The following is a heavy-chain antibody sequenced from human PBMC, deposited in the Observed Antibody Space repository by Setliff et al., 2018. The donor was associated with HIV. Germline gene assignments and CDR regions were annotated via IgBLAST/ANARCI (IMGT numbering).Heavy chain of an antibody. CDR2: INSRSSTI. D-gene: IGHD4-17*01. Sequence: GGSLRLSCEASGFTFSDYSMTWVRQAPGKGLEWVSYINSRSSTINYADSVKGRFTISVDTSKSQFTLRLHSVTAADTAVYYCAIAPLESMMTTANYFDSWGQGTLVTVSS. V-gene: IGHV3-48*01. CDR3: AIAPLESMMTTANYFDS. CDR1: GFTFSDYS. J-gene: IGHJ4*02.